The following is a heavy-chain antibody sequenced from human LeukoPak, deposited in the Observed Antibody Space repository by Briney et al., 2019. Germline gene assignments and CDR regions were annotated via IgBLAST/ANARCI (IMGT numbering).Heavy chain of an antibody. CDR3: ARDGEDRYGSGSYYSSYYYYMDV. CDR2: ISGYNGKT. CDR1: GYTFNTYG. Sequence: ASVKVSCKASGYTFNTYGITWVRQAPGQGLEWMGWISGYNGKTKYAQKLQDRVTMTTDTSTTTAYMELRSLRSDDTAVYYCARDGEDRYGSGSYYSSYYYYMDVWGKGTTVTISS. D-gene: IGHD3-10*01. V-gene: IGHV1-18*01. J-gene: IGHJ6*03.